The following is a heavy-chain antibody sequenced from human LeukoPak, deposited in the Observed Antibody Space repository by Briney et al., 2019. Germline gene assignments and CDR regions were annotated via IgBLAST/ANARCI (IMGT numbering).Heavy chain of an antibody. V-gene: IGHV3-30*18. CDR3: AKMGGRVAATDTAY. CDR1: GFTFSSYW. CDR2: ISDDGSTK. J-gene: IGHJ4*02. D-gene: IGHD6-13*01. Sequence: GGSLRLSCAASGFTFSSYWMHWVRQAPGKGLEWVAVISDDGSTKYYSDSVKGRFTISRDNSKNTLYLQMNSLRADDTAVYYCAKMGGRVAATDTAYWGQGTLVTVSS.